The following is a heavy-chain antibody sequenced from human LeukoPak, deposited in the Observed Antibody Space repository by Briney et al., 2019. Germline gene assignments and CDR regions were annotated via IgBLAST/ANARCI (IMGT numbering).Heavy chain of an antibody. J-gene: IGHJ4*02. CDR2: IYYSGST. V-gene: IGHV4-39*01. CDR1: GGSISSSSYY. Sequence: SETLSLTCTVSGGSISSSSYYWGWIRQPPGKGLEWIGSIYYSGSTYYNPSLKSRVTISVDTSKNQFSLKLSSVTAPDTAIYYCARHGESGGFGLFDSWGQGTLVTVSS. CDR3: ARHGESGGFGLFDS. D-gene: IGHD3-10*01.